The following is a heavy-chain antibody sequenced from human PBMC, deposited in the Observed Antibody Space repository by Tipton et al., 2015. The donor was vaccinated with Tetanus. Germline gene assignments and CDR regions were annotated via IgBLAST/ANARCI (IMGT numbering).Heavy chain of an antibody. CDR3: ARTWGVWVTSIDAFDI. D-gene: IGHD3-16*01. CDR2: IYYSGST. V-gene: IGHV4-39*01. CDR1: GGSISTRNYF. J-gene: IGHJ3*02. Sequence: TLSLTCTVSGGSISTRNYFWGWIRQAPGKGLEWIGNIYYSGSTDYNPSLKSRVAISVDTSKNQFSLKLGSVTAADTAVYYCARTWGVWVTSIDAFDIWGQGTKVAVSS.